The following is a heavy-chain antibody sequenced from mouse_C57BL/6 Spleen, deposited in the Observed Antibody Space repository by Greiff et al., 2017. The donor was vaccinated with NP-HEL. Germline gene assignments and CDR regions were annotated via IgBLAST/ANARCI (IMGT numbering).Heavy chain of an antibody. CDR2: INYDGSST. V-gene: IGHV5-16*01. Sequence: DVKLVESEGGLVQPGSSMKLSCTASGFTFSDYYMAWVRQVPEKGLEWVANINYDGSSTYYLDSLKSRFIISRDNAKNILYLQMSSLKSEDTATYYCARRAYYSNYGAMDYWGQGTSVTVSS. CDR3: ARRAYYSNYGAMDY. D-gene: IGHD2-5*01. J-gene: IGHJ4*01. CDR1: GFTFSDYY.